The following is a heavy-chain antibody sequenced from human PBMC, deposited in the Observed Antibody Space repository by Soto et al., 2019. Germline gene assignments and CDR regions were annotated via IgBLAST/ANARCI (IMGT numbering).Heavy chain of an antibody. J-gene: IGHJ4*02. V-gene: IGHV3-11*06. CDR3: ASSGLGRGYSYGTDY. CDR2: ISSSSSYT. CDR1: GFTFSDYY. D-gene: IGHD5-18*01. Sequence: GGSLRLSCAASGFTFSDYYMSWIRQAPGKGLEWVSYISSSSSYTNYADSVKGRFTISRDNAKNSLYLQMNSLRAEDTAVYYCASSGLGRGYSYGTDYWGQGTLVTVSS.